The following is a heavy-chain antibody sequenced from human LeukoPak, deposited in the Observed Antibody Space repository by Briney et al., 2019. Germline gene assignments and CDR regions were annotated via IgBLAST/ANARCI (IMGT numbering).Heavy chain of an antibody. V-gene: IGHV1-69*05. J-gene: IGHJ6*03. CDR3: AREGGTIFGVVISYYYFYMDV. Sequence: SVKVSCKASGGTFSSYAISWVRQAPGQGLEWMGRIIPIFGTANYAQKFQGRVTITTDESTSTAYMELSSLRSEDTAVYYCAREGGTIFGVVISYYYFYMDVWGKGTTVTVSS. D-gene: IGHD3-3*01. CDR1: GGTFSSYA. CDR2: IIPIFGTA.